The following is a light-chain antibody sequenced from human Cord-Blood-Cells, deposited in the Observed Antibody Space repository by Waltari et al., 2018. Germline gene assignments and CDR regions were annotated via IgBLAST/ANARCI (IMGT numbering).Light chain of an antibody. CDR2: EGS. J-gene: IGLJ3*02. V-gene: IGLV2-23*01. Sequence: QSALTQPASVSGSPGQSITISCTGTSSDVGSYNLVSWYQPHPGKAPKLMIYEGSKRPSGVSNRFSGSKSANTASLTISGLQAEDEADYYCCSYAGSSTWVFGGGTKLTVL. CDR3: CSYAGSSTWV. CDR1: SSDVGSYNL.